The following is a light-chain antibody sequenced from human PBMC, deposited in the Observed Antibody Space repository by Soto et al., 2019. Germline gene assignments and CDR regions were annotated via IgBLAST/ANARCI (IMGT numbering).Light chain of an antibody. CDR1: QSVSSH. V-gene: IGKV3-11*01. CDR3: QQRSSWPS. J-gene: IGKJ4*01. CDR2: DAS. Sequence: EIVLTQSPATLSLSPGERATLSCRASQSVSSHLVWYQQKPGQPPRLLIHDASSRATGTPARFSGSGSGTDFTLTISSLEPDDFPVYYCQQRSSWPSFGGGTKVEIK.